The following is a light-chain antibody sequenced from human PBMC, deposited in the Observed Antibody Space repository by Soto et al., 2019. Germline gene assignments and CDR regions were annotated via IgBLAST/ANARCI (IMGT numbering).Light chain of an antibody. CDR1: QRISSW. V-gene: IGKV1-5*03. J-gene: IGKJ1*01. CDR2: KAS. Sequence: DIQMTQSPSILSASVGDRVTITCRASQRISSWLAWYQQKPGKAPNLLIHKASHLESGVPSRFSGSGSGTEFTLTISSLQPGDFATYYCQHYNTYPWTFGQGTKVEIK. CDR3: QHYNTYPWT.